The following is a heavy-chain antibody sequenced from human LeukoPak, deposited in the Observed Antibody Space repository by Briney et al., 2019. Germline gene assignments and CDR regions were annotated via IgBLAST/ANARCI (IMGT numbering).Heavy chain of an antibody. CDR3: ARDSYYYDSSGHWDY. D-gene: IGHD3-22*01. CDR1: GFTFSSYA. CDR2: ISGSGGST. V-gene: IGHV3-23*01. J-gene: IGHJ4*02. Sequence: GGSLRLSCAASGFTFSSYAMSWVRQAPGKGLEWVSAISGSGGSTYYADSVKGRFTISRDNSKNTLYLQMNSLRAEDTAVYYCARDSYYYDSSGHWDYWGQGTLVTVSP.